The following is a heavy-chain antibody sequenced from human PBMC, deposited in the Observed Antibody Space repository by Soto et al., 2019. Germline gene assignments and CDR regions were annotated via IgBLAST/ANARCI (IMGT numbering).Heavy chain of an antibody. CDR2: MYNTGST. Sequence: SETLSLTCTVSGGSISRYYWSWIRQPPGKGLEWIGYMYNTGSTVYNPSFKSRVTISVDTSKNQFSLKLSSVTAADTAVYYCARSDGRYWGQGTLVTVSS. CDR1: GGSISRYY. CDR3: ARSDGRY. V-gene: IGHV4-59*01. J-gene: IGHJ4*02.